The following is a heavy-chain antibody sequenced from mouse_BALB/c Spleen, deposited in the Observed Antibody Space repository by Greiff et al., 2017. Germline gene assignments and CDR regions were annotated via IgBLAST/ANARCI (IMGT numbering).Heavy chain of an antibody. D-gene: IGHD2-14*01. Sequence: EVKLVESGGGLVKPGGSLKLSCAASGFTFSDYYMYWVRQTPEKRLEWVATISDGGSYTYYPDSVKGRFTISRDNAKNNLYLQMSSLKSEDTAMYYCARETPGRYDGYYAMDYWGQGTSVTVSS. CDR1: GFTFSDYY. CDR3: ARETPGRYDGYYAMDY. CDR2: ISDGGSYT. V-gene: IGHV5-4*02. J-gene: IGHJ4*01.